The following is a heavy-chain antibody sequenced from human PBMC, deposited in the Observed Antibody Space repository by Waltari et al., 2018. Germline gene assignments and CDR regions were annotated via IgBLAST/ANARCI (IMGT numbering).Heavy chain of an antibody. CDR2: IIPILGIA. Sequence: QVQLVQSGAEVKKPGSSVKVSCKASGATFRSSAISWVRQAPGQGLEWMGRIIPILGIANYAQKFQGRVTITADKSTSTAYMELSSLRSEDTAVYYCARSRDGWYNYWGQGTLVTVSS. D-gene: IGHD6-19*01. J-gene: IGHJ4*02. CDR3: ARSRDGWYNY. CDR1: GATFRSSA. V-gene: IGHV1-69*04.